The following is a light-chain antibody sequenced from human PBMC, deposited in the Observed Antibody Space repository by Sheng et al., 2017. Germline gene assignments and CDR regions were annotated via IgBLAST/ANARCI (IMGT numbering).Light chain of an antibody. CDR2: AAS. V-gene: IGKV1-39*01. CDR3: QQSFSALWT. J-gene: IGKJ1*01. CDR1: QSISNS. Sequence: DIVMTQSPSSLSASVGDTVTITCRASQSISNSLNWHQQKPGRAPKILIFAASSLQSGVPPRFSGSGSGTDFTLTIYNLQPEDFATYYCQQSFSALWTFGQGTKVEIK.